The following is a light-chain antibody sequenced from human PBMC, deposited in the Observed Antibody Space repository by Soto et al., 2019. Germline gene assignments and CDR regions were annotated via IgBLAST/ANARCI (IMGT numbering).Light chain of an antibody. CDR3: SSYTSSSTHYV. V-gene: IGLV2-14*01. CDR1: SSDVGGYNY. J-gene: IGLJ1*01. CDR2: DVS. Sequence: QSALTQPASVSGSPGQSITISCTGTSSDVGGYNYVSWYQQHPGKAPKLMIYDVSNRPSGVSNRFSGSKSGNTASLTISGLQAEDEADYYCSSYTSSSTHYVGGTGTKVTVL.